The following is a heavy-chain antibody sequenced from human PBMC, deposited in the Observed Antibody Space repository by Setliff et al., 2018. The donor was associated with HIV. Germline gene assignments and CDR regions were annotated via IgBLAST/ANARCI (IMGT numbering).Heavy chain of an antibody. Sequence: SETLSLTCTVSGGSIRSHYWNWIRQSPGKGLEWIAYFYYSGSPNYNTSLKNRVTMSVDPSKNQISLTLTSVTAADAAVYYCARGQWPAPRPDFSDGYYNYGMDVWGQGTTVTV. CDR2: FYYSGSP. CDR1: GGSIRSHY. V-gene: IGHV4-59*11. CDR3: ARGQWPAPRPDFSDGYYNYGMDV. J-gene: IGHJ6*02. D-gene: IGHD2-2*01.